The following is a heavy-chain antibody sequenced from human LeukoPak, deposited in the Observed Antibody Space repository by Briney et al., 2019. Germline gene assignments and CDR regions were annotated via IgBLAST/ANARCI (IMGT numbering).Heavy chain of an antibody. Sequence: GGSLRLSCAASGFTFSSYSMNWVRQAPGKGLEWVSYISSSSSTIYYADSVKGRFTISRDNAKNSLYLQMNSLRAEDTAVYYCARRVRYSYGSDAFDIWGQGTMVTVSS. CDR2: ISSSSSTI. J-gene: IGHJ3*02. CDR1: GFTFSSYS. CDR3: ARRVRYSYGSDAFDI. D-gene: IGHD5-18*01. V-gene: IGHV3-48*04.